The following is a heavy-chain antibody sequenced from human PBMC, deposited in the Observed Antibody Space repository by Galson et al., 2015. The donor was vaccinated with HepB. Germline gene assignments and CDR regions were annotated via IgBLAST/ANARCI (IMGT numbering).Heavy chain of an antibody. Sequence: SLRLSCAASTFIFSTYSMNWVRQAPGKGLEWVGRIKSNIDGGTTDYAAPVKGRFTISRDDSKNTLYLQMNSLKTEDTAVYFCTTFNSLVTSTWLYYYYYGMDVWGQGTTVTVSS. CDR2: IKSNIDGGTT. D-gene: IGHD2-21*02. CDR3: TTFNSLVTSTWLYYYYYGMDV. CDR1: TFIFSTYS. J-gene: IGHJ6*02. V-gene: IGHV3-15*01.